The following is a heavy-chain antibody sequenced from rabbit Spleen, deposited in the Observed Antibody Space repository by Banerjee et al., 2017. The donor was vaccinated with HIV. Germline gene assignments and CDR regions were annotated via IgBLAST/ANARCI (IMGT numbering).Heavy chain of an antibody. V-gene: IGHV1S45*01. CDR2: INSFSGGA. D-gene: IGHD1-1*01. CDR1: GFDFTTGYV. J-gene: IGHJ4*01. CDR3: ARDWAYASSSGDYSYYFNL. Sequence: QEQLKETGGGLVQPGGSLTLTCTASGFDFTTGYVMCWVRQAPGKGLEWIGCINSFSGGAVYATWAKGRFTISKASWTTMTLQMTSLTAADTASYFCARDWAYASSSGDYSYYFNLWGPGTLVTVS.